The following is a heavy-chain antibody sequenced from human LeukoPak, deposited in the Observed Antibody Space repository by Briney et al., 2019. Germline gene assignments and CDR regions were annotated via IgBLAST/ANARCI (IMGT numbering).Heavy chain of an antibody. CDR1: GFIFNDYW. CDR2: IKEDGSEK. D-gene: IGHD3-22*01. J-gene: IGHJ4*02. Sequence: PGGSLRLSCAASGFIFNDYWMTWVRQAPGKGLEWVANIKEDGSEKYCVDSVKGRFTISRDNAKNSLYLQMNSLRAEDTAVYYCAKEYYYDSSGPFDYWGQGTLVTVSS. CDR3: AKEYYYDSSGPFDY. V-gene: IGHV3-7*01.